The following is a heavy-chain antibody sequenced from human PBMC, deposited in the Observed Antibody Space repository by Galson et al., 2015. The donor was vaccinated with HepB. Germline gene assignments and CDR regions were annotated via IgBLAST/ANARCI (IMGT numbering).Heavy chain of an antibody. CDR2: ISYDGSNK. CDR3: AKDPDFDY. CDR1: GFTFSNYG. J-gene: IGHJ4*02. V-gene: IGHV3-30*18. Sequence: SLRLSCAASGFTFSNYGMHWVRQAPGKGLEWVAVISYDGSNKYYRQSVKGRFTISRDNSKNTLYLQMNSLRTDETPVYYCAKDPDFDYWGQGALVTVSS.